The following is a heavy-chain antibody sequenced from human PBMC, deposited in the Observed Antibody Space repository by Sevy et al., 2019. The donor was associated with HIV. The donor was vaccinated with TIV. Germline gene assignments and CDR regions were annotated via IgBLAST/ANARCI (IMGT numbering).Heavy chain of an antibody. D-gene: IGHD3-16*01. CDR3: VREDLVLGEDNYYGMDV. Sequence: GGSLRLSCAVSGFTVSENYMNWVRQAPGKGLEWVSIIYIAGRTHYADSVRGRFTISRDKAKNTLYLQMNSLRVEDTAVYYCVREDLVLGEDNYYGMDVWGQGTTVTVSS. J-gene: IGHJ6*02. V-gene: IGHV3-53*01. CDR2: IYIAGRT. CDR1: GFTVSENY.